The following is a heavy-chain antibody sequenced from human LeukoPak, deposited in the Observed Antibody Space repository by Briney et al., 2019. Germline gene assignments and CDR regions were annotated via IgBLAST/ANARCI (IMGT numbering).Heavy chain of an antibody. J-gene: IGHJ4*02. D-gene: IGHD1-1*01. Sequence: SETLSLTCTVSGYSISSGYYWGWIRQPPGKGLEWIGSIYYSGSTYYNPSLKSRVTISVDTSKNQFSLKLSSVTAADTAVYYCARHLNLQPHNYYFDYWGQGTLVTVSS. CDR2: IYYSGST. CDR3: ARHLNLQPHNYYFDY. V-gene: IGHV4-38-2*02. CDR1: GYSISSGYY.